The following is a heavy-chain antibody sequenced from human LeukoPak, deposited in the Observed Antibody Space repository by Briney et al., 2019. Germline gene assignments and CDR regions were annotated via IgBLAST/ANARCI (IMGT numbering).Heavy chain of an antibody. CDR2: ISDYNGNT. CDR3: ARDPRQTYYYDSSGYYYSTVWFDP. Sequence: SVKVSCKASGYTFTSYVISWVRQAPGQGLDWMGWISDYNGNTNYAQKLQGRVTITTDTCMSTAYMELRSLRYDDTAVYYCARDPRQTYYYDSSGYYYSTVWFDPWGQGTLVTVSS. J-gene: IGHJ5*02. D-gene: IGHD3-22*01. CDR1: GYTFTSYV. V-gene: IGHV1-18*01.